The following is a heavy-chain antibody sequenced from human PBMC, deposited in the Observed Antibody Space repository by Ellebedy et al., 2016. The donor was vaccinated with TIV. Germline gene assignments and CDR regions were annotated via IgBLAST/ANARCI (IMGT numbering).Heavy chain of an antibody. CDR2: INPSSGST. V-gene: IGHV1-46*01. CDR1: GYTFSNYF. J-gene: IGHJ4*02. D-gene: IGHD5-12*01. Sequence: AASVKVSCKASGYTFSNYFVHWVRQAPGQGLEWMGIINPSSGSTNYAQNFQGRVTMTRDTSTSTVYMELRSLRSEDTAVYYCARGGATMWRLDYWGQGTLVIVSS. CDR3: ARGGATMWRLDY.